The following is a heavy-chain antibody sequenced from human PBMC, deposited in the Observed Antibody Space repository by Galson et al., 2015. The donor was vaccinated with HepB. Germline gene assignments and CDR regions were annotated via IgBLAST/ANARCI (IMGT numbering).Heavy chain of an antibody. CDR3: ARDPPYDFWSGSTGYYMDV. V-gene: IGHV3-33*01. CDR2: IWYDGSNK. CDR1: GFTFSSYG. J-gene: IGHJ6*03. Sequence: SLRLSCAASGFTFSSYGMHWVRQAPGKGLEWVAVIWYDGSNKYYADSVKGRFTISRDNSENTLYLQMNSLRAEDTAVYYCARDPPYDFWSGSTGYYMDVWGKGTTVTVSS. D-gene: IGHD3-3*01.